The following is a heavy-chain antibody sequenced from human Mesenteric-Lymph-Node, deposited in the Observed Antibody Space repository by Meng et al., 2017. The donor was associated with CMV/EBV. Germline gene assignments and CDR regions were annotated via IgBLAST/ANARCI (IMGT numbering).Heavy chain of an antibody. J-gene: IGHJ6*02. Sequence: GGSLRLSCAASGFTFSSYEMNWVRQAPGKGLEWVSYISRSGSSIYYADSVRGRFTISRDNAKNSLYLQMNSLRAEDTAVYYCARGHIVVVPAATLNHYYVMDVWGQGTTVTVSS. D-gene: IGHD2-2*01. CDR3: ARGHIVVVPAATLNHYYVMDV. CDR2: ISRSGSSI. V-gene: IGHV3-48*03. CDR1: GFTFSSYE.